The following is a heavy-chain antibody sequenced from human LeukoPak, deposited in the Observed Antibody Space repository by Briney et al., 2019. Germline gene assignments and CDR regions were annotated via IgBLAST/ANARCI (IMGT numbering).Heavy chain of an antibody. V-gene: IGHV3-23*01. Sequence: GGSLRLSCAASGFTFSSYAMSWVRQAPGKGLEWVSAISADASSTYYADSVEGRFTISRYNSKNTLYLQMNSLRADDTAVYYCARGAYGDYDYWGQGTLVTISS. CDR3: ARGAYGDYDY. D-gene: IGHD4-17*01. J-gene: IGHJ4*02. CDR1: GFTFSSYA. CDR2: ISADASST.